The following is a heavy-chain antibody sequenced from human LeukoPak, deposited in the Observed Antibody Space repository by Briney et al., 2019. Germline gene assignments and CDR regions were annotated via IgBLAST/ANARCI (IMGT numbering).Heavy chain of an antibody. J-gene: IGHJ4*02. D-gene: IGHD5-18*01. CDR3: ARHSEGSYGWFDY. Sequence: SETLSLTCTVSGVSITSNYWSWIRQPPGKGLEWIGYFYHSGSTNYNPSLKSRVTISVDTSKNQFSLKLSSVTAADTAVYYCARHSEGSYGWFDYWGQGTLVTVSS. CDR1: GVSITSNY. CDR2: FYHSGST. V-gene: IGHV4-59*08.